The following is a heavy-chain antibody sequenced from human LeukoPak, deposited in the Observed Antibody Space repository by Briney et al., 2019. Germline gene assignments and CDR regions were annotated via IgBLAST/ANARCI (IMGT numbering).Heavy chain of an antibody. Sequence: GGSLRLSCAASGFTFDDYATHWVRQAPGKGLEWVSGISWNSGSIGYADSVKGRFTISRDNAKNSLYLQMNSLRAEDTALYYCAKDISFSIAVAGTGDRYFDYWGQGTLVTVSS. D-gene: IGHD6-19*01. V-gene: IGHV3-9*01. CDR1: GFTFDDYA. J-gene: IGHJ4*02. CDR2: ISWNSGSI. CDR3: AKDISFSIAVAGTGDRYFDY.